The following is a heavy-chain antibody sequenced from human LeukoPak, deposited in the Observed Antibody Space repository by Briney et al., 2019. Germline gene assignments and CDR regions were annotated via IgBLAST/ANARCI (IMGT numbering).Heavy chain of an antibody. J-gene: IGHJ4*02. Sequence: AGGSLRLSSAASGFTFSSYSMNWVRQAPGKGLEWVANIKKDGSEKYSVDSVKGRFTISRDNAKTSLYLQMNTLRAEDTAVYYCARHLSGVTGYTYGRGIDYWGQGTLVTVSS. D-gene: IGHD5-18*01. CDR3: ARHLSGVTGYTYGRGIDY. CDR1: GFTFSSYS. CDR2: IKKDGSEK. V-gene: IGHV3-7*01.